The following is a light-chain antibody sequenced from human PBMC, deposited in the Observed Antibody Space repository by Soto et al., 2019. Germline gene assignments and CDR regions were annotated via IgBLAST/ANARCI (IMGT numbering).Light chain of an antibody. Sequence: DIQMTQSPSSLSASLGDRVTITCQASQDISNYLNWFQQRPGKAPKLLIYDVSNLETGVPSRFSGSGSGTGFTLTITSLQPEDIATYYCQQYDNVPTFGQGTKVEIK. V-gene: IGKV1-33*01. CDR3: QQYDNVPT. J-gene: IGKJ1*01. CDR1: QDISNY. CDR2: DVS.